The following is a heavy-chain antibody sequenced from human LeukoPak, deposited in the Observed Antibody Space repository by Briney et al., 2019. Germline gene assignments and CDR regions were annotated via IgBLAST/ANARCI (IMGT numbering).Heavy chain of an antibody. CDR3: ASDTTGYCSGGSCYYR. CDR1: GGTFSSYS. CDR2: VVPIVGKS. J-gene: IGHJ4*02. Sequence: SVKVSCKASGGTFSSYSMSWVRQAPGKGLEWMGGVVPIVGKSIYAQKFQGRVTITADKSTSTAYMELSSLRSEDTGVYYCASDTTGYCSGGSCYYRWGQGPLVTVSS. D-gene: IGHD2-15*01. V-gene: IGHV1-69*10.